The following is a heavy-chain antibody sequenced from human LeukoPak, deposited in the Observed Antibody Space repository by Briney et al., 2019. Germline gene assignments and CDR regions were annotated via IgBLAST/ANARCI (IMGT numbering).Heavy chain of an antibody. CDR3: ARGSRLYDYVCYDY. CDR2: INPNSGGT. Sequence: GASVKVSCKASGYTFTGYYMHWVRQAPGQGLEWMGWINPNSGGTSYAQKFQGWVTMTRDTSISTAYMELSRLRSDDTAVYYCARGSRLYDYVCYDYWGQGTLVTVSS. CDR1: GYTFTGYY. D-gene: IGHD3-16*01. J-gene: IGHJ4*02. V-gene: IGHV1-2*04.